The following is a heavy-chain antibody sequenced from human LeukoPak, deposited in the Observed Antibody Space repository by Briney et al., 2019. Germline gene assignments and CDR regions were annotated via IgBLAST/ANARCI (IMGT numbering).Heavy chain of an antibody. CDR3: ARDLLSTAGYFDY. CDR2: IYYSGST. J-gene: IGHJ4*02. D-gene: IGHD6-19*01. V-gene: IGHV4-59*01. Sequence: PSETLSLTCTGSGGSISSYYWSWIRQPPGKGLEWIGYIYYSGSTNYNPSLKSRVTISVDTSKNQFSLNLSSVTAADTAVYYCARDLLSTAGYFDYWGQGTLVTVSS. CDR1: GGSISSYY.